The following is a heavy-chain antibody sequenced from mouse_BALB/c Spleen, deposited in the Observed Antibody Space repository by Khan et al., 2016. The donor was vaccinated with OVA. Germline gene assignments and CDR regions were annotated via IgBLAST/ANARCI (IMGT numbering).Heavy chain of an antibody. D-gene: IGHD6-2*01. CDR2: INPSTGYT. Sequence: VQLQQSGAELAKPGASVKMSCTASGYTFTTYWIHWIKQRPGQGLEWIGYINPSTGYTEYNKKFKDKATLTADESSSTAYMQLNRLTSADSAVXYSTRRGLFGLFAYWGQGTLVTVSA. CDR3: TRRGLFGLFAY. V-gene: IGHV1-7*01. J-gene: IGHJ3*01. CDR1: GYTFTTYW.